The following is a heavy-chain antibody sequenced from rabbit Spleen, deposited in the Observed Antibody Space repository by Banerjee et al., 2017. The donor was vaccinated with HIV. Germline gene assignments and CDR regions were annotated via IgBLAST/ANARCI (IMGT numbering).Heavy chain of an antibody. V-gene: IGHV1S45*01. J-gene: IGHJ3*01. D-gene: IGHD4-1*01. Sequence: QEQLVESGGGLVQPEGSLTLTCTASGFSFSSSYYMSWVRQAPGKGLEWIGCIDTGDGSTDYASWAKGRFTISKTSSTTVTLQMTSLTAADTATYFCARTYYSSDWTRLELWGPGTLVTVS. CDR3: ARTYYSSDWTRLEL. CDR2: IDTGDGST. CDR1: GFSFSSSYY.